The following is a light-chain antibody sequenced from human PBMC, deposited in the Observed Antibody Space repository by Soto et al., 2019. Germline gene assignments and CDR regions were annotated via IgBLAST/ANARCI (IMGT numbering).Light chain of an antibody. J-gene: IGKJ1*01. V-gene: IGKV1-5*01. Sequence: DIQMTQSPSTLSASVGDRVTITCRASQSITIRLAWYQQKPGKAPKLLIFDASSLESGVPSRFSGSGSGTEFTLTISSLQPDDFATYYCQHYNSYSWTFGQGTKVEIK. CDR3: QHYNSYSWT. CDR2: DAS. CDR1: QSITIR.